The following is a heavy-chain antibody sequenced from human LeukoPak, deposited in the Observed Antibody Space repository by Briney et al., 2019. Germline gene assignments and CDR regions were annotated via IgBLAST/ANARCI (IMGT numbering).Heavy chain of an antibody. CDR1: GFTFSSYE. Sequence: GGSLRRSCAASGFTFSSYEMNWVRQAPGKGLEWVSYIRRSGTAIYYADSVKGRFTISRDDAKNSLYLQMNSLRAEDTAVYYCARDKGSDGIDFWGQGTLVTVSS. CDR2: IRRSGTAI. V-gene: IGHV3-48*03. CDR3: ARDKGSDGIDF. D-gene: IGHD1-26*01. J-gene: IGHJ4*02.